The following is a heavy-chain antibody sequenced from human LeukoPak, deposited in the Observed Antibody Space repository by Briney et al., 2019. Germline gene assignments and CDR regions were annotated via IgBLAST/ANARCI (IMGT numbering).Heavy chain of an antibody. CDR3: ARVIGSSPWFDY. V-gene: IGHV4-59*12. Sequence: PSETLSLTCTVSGDSISSYYWSWIRQPPGKGLEWIGYIYYSGRTDYNPSLKSRVTISMDTSRNQFSLNLSSVTAADTAVYYCARVIGSSPWFDYWGQGTLVTVSS. J-gene: IGHJ4*02. D-gene: IGHD6-13*01. CDR2: IYYSGRT. CDR1: GDSISSYY.